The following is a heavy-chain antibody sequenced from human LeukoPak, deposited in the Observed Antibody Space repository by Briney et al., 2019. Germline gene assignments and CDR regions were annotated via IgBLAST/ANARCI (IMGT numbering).Heavy chain of an antibody. Sequence: NPGGSLRLSCEGSAFIFSGHWMNWVRQTPGKGLEWVASIKEDGSERQYVDSVKGRFSISRDNTKGSLFLQLNSLRVEDTAVYYCARGPRVVPAALGGDYYDSYGMDVWGQGTTVTVSS. J-gene: IGHJ6*02. CDR2: IKEDGSER. V-gene: IGHV3-7*04. D-gene: IGHD2-2*01. CDR3: ARGPRVVPAALGGDYYDSYGMDV. CDR1: AFIFSGHW.